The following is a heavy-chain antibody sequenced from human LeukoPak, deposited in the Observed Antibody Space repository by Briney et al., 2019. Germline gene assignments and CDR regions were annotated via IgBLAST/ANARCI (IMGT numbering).Heavy chain of an antibody. Sequence: ASVKVSCKASGYTFTGYYMHWVRQAPGQGLEWMGWSNPTSGGTNSAQKFQGRVTMTRDTSISTAYMELFRLRSDDTAVYYCAREIAARPGSWGYYYYMDVWGKGTTVTVSS. CDR3: AREIAARPGSWGYYYYMDV. CDR2: SNPTSGGT. V-gene: IGHV1-2*02. CDR1: GYTFTGYY. J-gene: IGHJ6*03. D-gene: IGHD6-6*01.